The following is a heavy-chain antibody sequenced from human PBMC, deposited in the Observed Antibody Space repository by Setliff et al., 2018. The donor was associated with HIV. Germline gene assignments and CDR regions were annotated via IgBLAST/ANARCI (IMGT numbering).Heavy chain of an antibody. D-gene: IGHD6-19*01. Sequence: ASVKVSCKASGYIFTDYAVHWVPQAPGRRPECMGWLTVATGTRKYSQNFQGRLTITSDTSAATVYMELSSLRSEDTAVYYCARERTTAGWETFDYWGQGTLVTVSS. CDR1: GYIFTDYA. CDR2: LTVATGTR. CDR3: ARERTTAGWETFDY. V-gene: IGHV1-3*01. J-gene: IGHJ4*02.